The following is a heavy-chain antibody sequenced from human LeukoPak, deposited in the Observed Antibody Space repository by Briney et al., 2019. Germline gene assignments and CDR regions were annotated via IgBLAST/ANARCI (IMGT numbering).Heavy chain of an antibody. Sequence: GGSLRLSCATSGFTFSNYAMSWVRQAPGKGLECVSAISDSGDKTDYADSVRGRFTIYRDNSKDTLYLQTNSLGAADTAVYYCAKDGGGYCNNSSCWGQGTLVTVSS. J-gene: IGHJ4*02. D-gene: IGHD2-2*01. V-gene: IGHV3-23*01. CDR2: ISDSGDKT. CDR3: AKDGGGYCNNSSC. CDR1: GFTFSNYA.